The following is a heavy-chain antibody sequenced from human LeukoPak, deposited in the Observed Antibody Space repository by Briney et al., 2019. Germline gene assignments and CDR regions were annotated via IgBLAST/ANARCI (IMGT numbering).Heavy chain of an antibody. J-gene: IGHJ6*02. CDR1: GYSFTSYW. D-gene: IGHD2-21*02. CDR2: IYPGDSDT. CDR3: ARFSGCGGDCYHYYYGMDV. V-gene: IGHV5-51*01. Sequence: GESLKISCKGSGYSFTSYWIGWVRQMPGKGLEWVGIIYPGDSDTRYSPSFQGQVTISADKSISTAYLQWSSLKASDTAMYYCARFSGCGGDCYHYYYGMDVWGQGTTVTVSS.